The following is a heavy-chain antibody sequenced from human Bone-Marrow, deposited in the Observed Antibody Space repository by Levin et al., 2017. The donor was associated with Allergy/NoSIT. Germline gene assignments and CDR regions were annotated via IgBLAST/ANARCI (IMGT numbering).Heavy chain of an antibody. V-gene: IGHV4-59*01. CDR3: ARDAITPTGGGNGFDV. J-gene: IGHJ3*01. Sequence: ESLKISCTVSGASITAYYWSWVRQPPGKGLQYIAYIYYDGSSNKNPSLKSRVTISVDTSKNQFSLKLTSVTAADTAVYYCARDAITPTGGGNGFDVWGQGTMVSVSS. D-gene: IGHD2-8*02. CDR2: IYYDGSS. CDR1: GASITAYY.